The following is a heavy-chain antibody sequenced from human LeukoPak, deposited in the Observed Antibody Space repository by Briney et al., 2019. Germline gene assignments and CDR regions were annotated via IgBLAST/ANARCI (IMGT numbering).Heavy chain of an antibody. V-gene: IGHV1-18*01. CDR3: AKDLEDFSGWYPLFEY. CDR2: ISAYNGNT. J-gene: IGHJ4*02. CDR1: DYTFTSYG. D-gene: IGHD6-19*01. Sequence: ASVKVSCKASDYTFTSYGISWVRQAPGQGLEWMGWISAYNGNTNYAQKLQGRVTMTTDTSTSTAYMELRSLRSDDTAVYYCAKDLEDFSGWYPLFEYWGQGTLVTVSS.